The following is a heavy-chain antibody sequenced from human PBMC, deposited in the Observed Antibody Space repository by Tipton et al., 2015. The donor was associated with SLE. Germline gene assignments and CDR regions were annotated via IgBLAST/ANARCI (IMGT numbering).Heavy chain of an antibody. CDR2: IWYDGSNK. Sequence: SLRLSCAASGFTFSSYGMHWVRQAPGKGLEWVAVIWYDGSNKYYADSVKGRFTISRDNSKNTLYLQMNSLRTEDTALYYCAKDMSGDSGGYYFDYWGQGTLVTVSS. V-gene: IGHV3-30*18. CDR1: GFTFSSYG. D-gene: IGHD3-10*02. J-gene: IGHJ4*02. CDR3: AKDMSGDSGGYYFDY.